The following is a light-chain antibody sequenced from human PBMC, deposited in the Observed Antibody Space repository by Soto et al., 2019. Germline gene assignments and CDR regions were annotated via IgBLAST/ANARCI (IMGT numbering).Light chain of an antibody. J-gene: IGLJ2*01. Sequence: QSALTQPASVSGSPGQSITISCTGTSSDVGGYNSVSWYQQHPGKAHKLMVYDVTNRPSGVSNRFSGSKSGNTASLTISGLQAEDEADYYCSSYTSSTTVVFGGGTKLTVL. V-gene: IGLV2-14*03. CDR3: SSYTSSTTVV. CDR1: SSDVGGYNS. CDR2: DVT.